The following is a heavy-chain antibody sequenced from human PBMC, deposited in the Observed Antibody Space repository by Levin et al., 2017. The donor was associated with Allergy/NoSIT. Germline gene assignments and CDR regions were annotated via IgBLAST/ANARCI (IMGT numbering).Heavy chain of an antibody. CDR2: INPSGGGT. J-gene: IGHJ4*02. V-gene: IGHV1-46*01. D-gene: IGHD1-26*01. CDR3: ARDSGSYPDY. Sequence: GESLKISCQASGYTFTSNYMNWVRQAPGQGLEWMGIINPSGGGTSYAQKFQGRVTMTRDTSTSTVYMELSSLRSEDTAVYYCARDSGSYPDYWGQGTLVTVSS. CDR1: GYTFTSNY.